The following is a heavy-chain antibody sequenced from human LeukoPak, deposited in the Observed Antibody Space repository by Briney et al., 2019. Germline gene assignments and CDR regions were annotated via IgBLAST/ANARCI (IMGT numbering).Heavy chain of an antibody. J-gene: IGHJ4*02. CDR3: ARGSADYDILPDYYFDY. CDR1: GYTFTSYY. Sequence: ASVKVSCKASGYTFTSYYMHWVRQAPGQGLEWMGIINPSGGSTSYAQKFQGRVTMTRDTSTSTVYMELSSLGSEDTAVYCCARGSADYDILPDYYFDYWGQGTLVTVSS. CDR2: INPSGGST. V-gene: IGHV1-46*01. D-gene: IGHD3-9*01.